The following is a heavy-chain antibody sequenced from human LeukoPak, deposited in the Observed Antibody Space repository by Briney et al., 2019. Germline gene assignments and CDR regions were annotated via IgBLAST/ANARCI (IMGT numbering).Heavy chain of an antibody. V-gene: IGHV3-30*02. CDR1: GFTFSSNG. D-gene: IGHD3-22*01. J-gene: IGHJ4*02. CDR2: IRNDGSNK. Sequence: PGGSLRLSCVASGFTFSSNGMHWVRQAPGKGLEWVAFIRNDGSNKYYVDSVKGRFTIYRDNSKNTLYLQMNSLRAEDTAVYYCAKFTYYDSSGQYDYWGQGTLVTVSS. CDR3: AKFTYYDSSGQYDY.